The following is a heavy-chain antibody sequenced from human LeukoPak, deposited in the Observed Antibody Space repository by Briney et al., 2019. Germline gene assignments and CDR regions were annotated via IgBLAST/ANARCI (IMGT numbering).Heavy chain of an antibody. CDR1: GFTFSSYV. Sequence: GGSLRLSCETAGFTFSSYVMHWVRQAPGKGLEWVSSITGSSGTTYDADSVRGRFTISRDVSKNTLYLQMNGLRAEDTATYYCAKGTAVTPLYYFDYWGQGVLVTVSS. D-gene: IGHD4-17*01. V-gene: IGHV3-23*01. J-gene: IGHJ4*02. CDR2: ITGSSGTT. CDR3: AKGTAVTPLYYFDY.